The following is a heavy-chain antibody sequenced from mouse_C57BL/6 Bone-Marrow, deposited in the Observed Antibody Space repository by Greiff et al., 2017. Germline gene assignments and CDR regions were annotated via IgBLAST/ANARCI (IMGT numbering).Heavy chain of an antibody. CDR2: MHPNGGIP. Sequence: QVQLQQPGAELVKPGASVKLSCKASGYTFTNYWMHWVKQRPGQGLAWIGMMHPNGGIPDYNEKFKSEATLSVDKSSRTAYMELSSLTSEDSAVYYCARSYDYDDYTMDYWGQGTSVTVSS. CDR3: ARSYDYDDYTMDY. J-gene: IGHJ4*01. D-gene: IGHD2-4*01. V-gene: IGHV1-64*01. CDR1: GYTFTNYW.